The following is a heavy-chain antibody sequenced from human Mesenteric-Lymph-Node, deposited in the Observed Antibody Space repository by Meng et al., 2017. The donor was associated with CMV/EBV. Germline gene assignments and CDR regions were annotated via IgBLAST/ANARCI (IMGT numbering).Heavy chain of an antibody. CDR2: ISGYDGRT. V-gene: IGHV1-18*01. Sequence: ASAMVSCKASGYTFISYGISWVRQAPGQGLERMGWISGYDGRTNYGQKFKGRVTMTKDTSTSTDYMELRSLGSDDTAVYYCARDLRGGYQSMGEFRNNWFDPWGQGTLVTVSS. J-gene: IGHJ5*02. D-gene: IGHD3-16*01. CDR1: GYTFISYG. CDR3: ARDLRGGYQSMGEFRNNWFDP.